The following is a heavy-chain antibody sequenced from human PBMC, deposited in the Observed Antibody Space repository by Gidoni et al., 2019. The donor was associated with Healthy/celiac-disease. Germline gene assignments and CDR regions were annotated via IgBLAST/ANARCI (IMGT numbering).Heavy chain of an antibody. CDR3: ARGRGRYCSSTSCSRVAFDI. Sequence: QVQLQQWGAGLLKPSETLSLTCAVYGGSFSGYYWSWIRQPPGKGLEWIGEINHSGNTNYNPSLKSRVTISVDTSKNQFSLKLSSVTAADTAVYYCARGRGRYCSSTSCSRVAFDIWGQGTMVTVSS. J-gene: IGHJ3*02. CDR2: INHSGNT. D-gene: IGHD2-2*01. CDR1: GGSFSGYY. V-gene: IGHV4-34*01.